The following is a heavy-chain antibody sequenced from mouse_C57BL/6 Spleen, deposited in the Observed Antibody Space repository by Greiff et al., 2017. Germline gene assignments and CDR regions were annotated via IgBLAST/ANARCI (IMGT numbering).Heavy chain of an antibody. D-gene: IGHD2-2*01. V-gene: IGHV1-5*01. CDR1: GYTFTSYW. J-gene: IGHJ2*01. Sequence: DVKLQESGTVLARPGASVKMSCKTSGYTFTSYWMHWVKQRPGQGLEWIGAIYPGNSDTSYNQKFKGKAKLTAVTSASTAYMELSSLTNEDSAVYYCTRSGVTTTPYYFDYWGQGTTLTVSS. CDR3: TRSGVTTTPYYFDY. CDR2: IYPGNSDT.